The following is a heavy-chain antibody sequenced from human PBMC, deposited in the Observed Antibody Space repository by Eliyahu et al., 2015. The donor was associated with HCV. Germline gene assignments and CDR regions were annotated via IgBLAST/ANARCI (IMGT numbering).Heavy chain of an antibody. J-gene: IGHJ4*02. V-gene: IGHV3-30-3*01. CDR2: ISYDGSNK. CDR3: ARDSGRDYFDY. CDR1: GXTFSSYA. Sequence: QVQLVESGGGXVQPGRSLXLSCAASGXTFSSYAMXWVRQAPGKGLEWXAVISYDGSNKYYXDSVKGRFTISRDNSKNTLYLQMNSLRAEDTAVYYCARDSGRDYFDYWGQGTLVTVSS.